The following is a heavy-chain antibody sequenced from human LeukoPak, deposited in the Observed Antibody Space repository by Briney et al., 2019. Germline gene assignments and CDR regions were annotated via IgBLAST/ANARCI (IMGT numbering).Heavy chain of an antibody. V-gene: IGHV3-23*01. CDR3: ASSQQPSNWFDP. Sequence: GGSLRLSCAASGFTFSSYAMSWVRQAPGKGLEWVSAISGSGGSTYYADSVKGRFTISRDNSKNTLYLQMNSLRAEDTAVYYCASSQQPSNWFDPWGQGTLVTVSS. D-gene: IGHD6-13*01. CDR1: GFTFSSYA. J-gene: IGHJ5*02. CDR2: ISGSGGST.